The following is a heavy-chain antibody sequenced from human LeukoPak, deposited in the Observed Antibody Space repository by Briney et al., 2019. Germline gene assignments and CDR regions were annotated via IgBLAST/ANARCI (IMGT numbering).Heavy chain of an antibody. J-gene: IGHJ4*02. CDR1: GFTLSSYE. V-gene: IGHV3-7*01. CDR3: ASRIVGTPDYFDY. Sequence: PGGSLRLSCAASGFTLSSYEMNWVRQAPGKGLEWVANIQQDGNEKYYVDSVKGRFTISRDNAKNSLYLQMNSLRVEDTAVYYCASRIVGTPDYFDYWGQGTLVTVSS. D-gene: IGHD1-26*01. CDR2: IQQDGNEK.